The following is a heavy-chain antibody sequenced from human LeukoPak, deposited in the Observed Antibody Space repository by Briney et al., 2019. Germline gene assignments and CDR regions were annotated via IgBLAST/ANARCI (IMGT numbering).Heavy chain of an antibody. CDR3: ARSGYSGSYYYYYMDV. CDR2: ISAYNGNT. D-gene: IGHD5-12*01. J-gene: IGHJ6*03. V-gene: IGHV1-18*01. CDR1: GYTFTSYG. Sequence: GASVKVSCKASGYTFTSYGISWVRQAPGQGLEWMGWISAYNGNTNYAQKLQGRVTMTTDTSTSTAYMELRSLRSDDTAVYYCARSGYSGSYYYYYMDVWGKGTTVTISS.